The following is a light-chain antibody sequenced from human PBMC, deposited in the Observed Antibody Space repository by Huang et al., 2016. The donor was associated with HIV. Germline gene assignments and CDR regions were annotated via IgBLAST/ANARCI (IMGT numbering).Light chain of an antibody. V-gene: IGKV1-33*01. Sequence: DIQMTQSPSSLSASVGDRVTITCQASQDISNYLNWYQQKPGKAPKRLIYDALNLETGVPSRFSGSGSETDFTFTISSLEPEDIATYYCQQYGILPRTFGQGTKLEIK. CDR2: DAL. J-gene: IGKJ2*01. CDR1: QDISNY. CDR3: QQYGILPRT.